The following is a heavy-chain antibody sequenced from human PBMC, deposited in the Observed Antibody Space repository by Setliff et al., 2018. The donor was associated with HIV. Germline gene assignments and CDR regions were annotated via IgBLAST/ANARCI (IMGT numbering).Heavy chain of an antibody. D-gene: IGHD2-15*01. CDR2: IYYRGST. J-gene: IGHJ4*02. V-gene: IGHV4-39*07. Sequence: SETLSLTCTVSGGSISSTDYYWAWIRQPPGRGLEWIGSIYYRGSTYYNPSLKSRVTCSLDTSKNQFSLRLISVTAADTAVYYCARNYGWSLGYWGQGELVTVSS. CDR3: ARNYGWSLGY. CDR1: GGSISSTDYY.